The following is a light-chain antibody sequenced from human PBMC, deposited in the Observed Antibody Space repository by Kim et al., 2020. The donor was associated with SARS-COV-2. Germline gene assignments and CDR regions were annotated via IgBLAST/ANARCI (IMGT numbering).Light chain of an antibody. J-gene: IGLJ2*01. CDR2: DNN. Sequence: GQKVTSSCSGSSSNIGNNYVSWYQHLPGTAPKLLIYDNNERPSGIPDRFSGSKSGTSATLGITGLQTEDEADYYCGTWDSSLSAVVFGGGTQLTVL. CDR1: SSNIGNNY. CDR3: GTWDSSLSAVV. V-gene: IGLV1-51*01.